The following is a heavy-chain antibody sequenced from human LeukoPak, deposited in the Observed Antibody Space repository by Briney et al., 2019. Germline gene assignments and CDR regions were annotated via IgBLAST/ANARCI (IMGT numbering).Heavy chain of an antibody. CDR2: IHYSGNT. J-gene: IGHJ4*02. CDR3: VRLGKGVTYRAYYFNY. Sequence: SETLSLTCTFSGGSISSDYWSWIRQPPGKGLEYIGFIHYSGNTNYNPSLKSRVTISIDTSKNQFSLKLSSVTAADTAVYYCVRLGKGVTYRAYYFNYWGQGTLVTVSS. V-gene: IGHV4-59*08. CDR1: GGSISSDY. D-gene: IGHD5-18*01.